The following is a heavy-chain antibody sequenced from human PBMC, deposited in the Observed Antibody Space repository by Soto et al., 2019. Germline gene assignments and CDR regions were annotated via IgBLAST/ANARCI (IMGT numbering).Heavy chain of an antibody. D-gene: IGHD5-12*01. CDR2: ISYDGSNK. CDR3: AKDVATSNWFDP. V-gene: IGHV3-30*18. Sequence: QVQLVESGGGVVQPGRSLRLSCAASGFTFSSYGMHWVRQAPGKGLEWVAVISYDGSNKYYADSVKGRFTISRDNSKNQLYRQMNSLRAEDTAVYYCAKDVATSNWFDPWGQGTLVTVSS. CDR1: GFTFSSYG. J-gene: IGHJ5*02.